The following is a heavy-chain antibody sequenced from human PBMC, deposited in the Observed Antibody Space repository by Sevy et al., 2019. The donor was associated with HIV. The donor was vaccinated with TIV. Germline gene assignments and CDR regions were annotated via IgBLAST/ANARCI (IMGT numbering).Heavy chain of an antibody. CDR1: GFTVSNYW. J-gene: IGHJ4*02. CDR2: IKEDGKET. V-gene: IGHV3-7*03. Sequence: GESLRLSCVASGFTVSNYWMNWVRQAPGMGLEWVAKIKEDGKETYYVDSVKGRFTISRDNAKNSLYLQMTSLRDEDTAVYYCARDKNSAMVTPFDYWGQGTLVTVSS. D-gene: IGHD5-18*01. CDR3: ARDKNSAMVTPFDY.